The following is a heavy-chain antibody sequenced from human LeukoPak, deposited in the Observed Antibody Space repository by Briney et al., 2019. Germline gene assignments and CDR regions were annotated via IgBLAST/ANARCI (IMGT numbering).Heavy chain of an antibody. D-gene: IGHD5-24*01. CDR1: GYTFTSYD. CDR3: ARGRGIRDGYNCLN. CDR2: MNPNSGNT. V-gene: IGHV1-8*01. J-gene: IGHJ4*02. Sequence: ASVKVSCKASGYTFTSYDINWVRQATGRGLEWMGWMNPNSGNTGYAQKFQGRVTMTRNTSISTAYMELSSLRSEDTAVRYCARGRGIRDGYNCLNWGQGTLVTVSS.